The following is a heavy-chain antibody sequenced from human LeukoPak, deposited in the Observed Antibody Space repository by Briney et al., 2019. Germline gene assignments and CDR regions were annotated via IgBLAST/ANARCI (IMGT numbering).Heavy chain of an antibody. Sequence: LGESLKISCKGSGYSFTSYWIGWVRQLPGKGLEWMGIIYPGDSDTRYSPSFQGQVTISADKSISTAYLQWSSLKASDTAMYYCATRDPGHYCSYGMAVWGQGTTVTVSS. J-gene: IGHJ6*02. V-gene: IGHV5-51*01. CDR1: GYSFTSYW. CDR3: ATRDPGHYCSYGMAV. D-gene: IGHD2-21*02. CDR2: IYPGDSDT.